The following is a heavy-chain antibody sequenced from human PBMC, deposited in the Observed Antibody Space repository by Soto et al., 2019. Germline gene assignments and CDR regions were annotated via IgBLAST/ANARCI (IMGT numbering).Heavy chain of an antibody. D-gene: IGHD2-2*01. CDR2: ISSSSNTI. J-gene: IGHJ4*02. V-gene: IGHV3-48*01. CDR1: GFSFSTYS. CDR3: ARDHYCILTSCYHQTVTDY. Sequence: PGGSLRLSCAASGFSFSTYSMAWVRQAPGKGLEWISYISSSSNTIYYADSGKGRFTISRDSAENSLYLQMDSLRAEDTAVYFCARDHYCILTSCYHQTVTDYWGQGTLVTVSS.